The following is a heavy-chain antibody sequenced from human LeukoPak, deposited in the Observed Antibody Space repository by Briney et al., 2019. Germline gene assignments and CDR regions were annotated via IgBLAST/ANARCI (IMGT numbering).Heavy chain of an antibody. CDR2: IYPGESHS. J-gene: IGHJ4*02. CDR1: GYSFTSYW. V-gene: IGHV5-51*01. D-gene: IGHD3-10*01. Sequence: GESLKISCKVSGYSFTSYWVGWGRQMPGKGLEWVGVIYPGESHSRYSPSFQGQVTISADKSISTAYLQWSSLKASDTAMYYCVRLNSGGFDYWGQGTLVTVSS. CDR3: VRLNSGGFDY.